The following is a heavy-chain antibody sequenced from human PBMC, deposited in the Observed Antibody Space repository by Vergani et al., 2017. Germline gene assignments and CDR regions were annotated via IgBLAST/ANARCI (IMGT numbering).Heavy chain of an antibody. V-gene: IGHV1-69*02. CDR3: ARGPSVVQGHYIYYYSYFMDV. J-gene: IGHJ6*03. D-gene: IGHD2-15*01. CDR2: IIPILGIA. Sequence: QVQLVQSGAEVKKPGSSVKVSCKASGGTFSSYTISWVRQAPGQGLEWMGRIIPILGIANYAQKFQGRVTITADKSTSTAYMELSSLRSEDTAVYYCARGPSVVQGHYIYYYSYFMDVWGKGTTVTVSS. CDR1: GGTFSSYT.